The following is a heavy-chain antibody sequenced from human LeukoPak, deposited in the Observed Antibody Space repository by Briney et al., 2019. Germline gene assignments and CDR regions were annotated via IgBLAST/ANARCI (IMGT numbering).Heavy chain of an antibody. D-gene: IGHD3-22*01. CDR3: AKARDSIALFEY. Sequence: PGGSLRLSCAASGFTFIGYGMSWVRQAPGKGLEWVASMSHSGDSTYYADSVKGRFTISRDNSQNTLYLQMKSLRADDTAVYYCAKARDSIALFEYWGQGTLVTVSS. J-gene: IGHJ4*02. V-gene: IGHV3-23*01. CDR2: MSHSGDST. CDR1: GFTFIGYG.